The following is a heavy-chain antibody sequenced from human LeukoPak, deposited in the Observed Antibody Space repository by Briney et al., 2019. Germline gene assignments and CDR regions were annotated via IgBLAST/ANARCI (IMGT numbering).Heavy chain of an antibody. CDR3: ARLDSYVPGIYIGC. J-gene: IGHJ4*02. CDR1: GYTFRSNW. V-gene: IGHV5-51*01. CDR2: IYPGDSDT. Sequence: GESLKISCETSGYTFRSNWIAWGRQVPGKGLEWMGIIYPGDSDTKYSPSFEGQVTISADKSISTAYLQWSSLKASDTAMYYCARLDSYVPGIYIGCWGQGPLVTVPS. D-gene: IGHD3-10*01.